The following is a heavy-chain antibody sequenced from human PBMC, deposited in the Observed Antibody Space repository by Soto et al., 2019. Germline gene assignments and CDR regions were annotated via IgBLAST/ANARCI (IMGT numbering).Heavy chain of an antibody. CDR1: GLDFVVYP. J-gene: IGHJ4*02. Sequence: PGGSLRLSCAAPGLDFVVYPMNWVRQAPGKGLEWVSYIGARGFPIYYADSVRGRFAMSRDNANNSVFLQTDSLRAEDTAQYFCATEPFDYWGRGALVTVSS. CDR3: ATEPFDY. V-gene: IGHV3-48*04. CDR2: IGARGFPI.